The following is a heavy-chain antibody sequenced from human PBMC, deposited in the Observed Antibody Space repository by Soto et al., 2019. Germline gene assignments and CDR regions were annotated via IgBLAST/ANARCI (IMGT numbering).Heavy chain of an antibody. CDR3: ARTLGTMVRGLFGGFDI. Sequence: GGSLRLSCAASGFIVSSNYMTWVRQAPGKGLEWVSVIYSGGSTYYTDSVKGRFIISRDSSTLYLQMNSLRVEDTAVYYCARTLGTMVRGLFGGFDIWGQGTMVTVSS. D-gene: IGHD3-10*01. J-gene: IGHJ3*02. CDR2: IYSGGST. V-gene: IGHV3-66*01. CDR1: GFIVSSNY.